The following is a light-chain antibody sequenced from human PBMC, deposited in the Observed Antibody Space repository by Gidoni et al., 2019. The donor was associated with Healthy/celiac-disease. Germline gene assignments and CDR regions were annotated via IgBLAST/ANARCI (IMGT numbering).Light chain of an antibody. CDR2: DAS. CDR1: KSVSSY. Sequence: DIVLTQSPATLSLSPGERATLSCRASKSVSSYLAWYQQKPGQATRLLIYDASNRATGIPARFSGSVSGTDFTLTISSLEPEDFAVYCCQPRSNWQTFGQGTKVEIK. V-gene: IGKV3-11*01. J-gene: IGKJ1*01. CDR3: QPRSNWQT.